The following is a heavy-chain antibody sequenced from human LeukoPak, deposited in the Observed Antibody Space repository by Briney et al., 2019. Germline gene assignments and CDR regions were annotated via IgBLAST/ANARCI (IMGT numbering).Heavy chain of an antibody. J-gene: IGHJ4*02. D-gene: IGHD1-1*01. CDR1: GYSFISYW. CDR3: ARSFAHVERYYFDY. Sequence: GESLKISCKGSGYSFISYWIGWVRPMPGKGLEWMGTIYPGDSDTTYSPSFQGQVTISVDKSINTAYLQWRSLKASDTAMYYCARSFAHVERYYFDYWGQGTLLTVSS. CDR2: IYPGDSDT. V-gene: IGHV5-51*01.